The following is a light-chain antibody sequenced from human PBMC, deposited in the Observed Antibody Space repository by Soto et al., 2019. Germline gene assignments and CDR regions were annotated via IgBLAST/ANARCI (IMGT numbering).Light chain of an antibody. CDR1: QSIVTY. CDR2: AAS. Sequence: DIQMTQKPSSLSASVGDIVTITCLASQSIVTYLNWYLQKPGKAPKLLIYAASNLQSGVPSRFSGSGSGTDFTLTISSLQPEDFATYFCQQSYSTPPWTSGQR. CDR3: QQSYSTPPWT. J-gene: IGKJ1*01. V-gene: IGKV1-39*01.